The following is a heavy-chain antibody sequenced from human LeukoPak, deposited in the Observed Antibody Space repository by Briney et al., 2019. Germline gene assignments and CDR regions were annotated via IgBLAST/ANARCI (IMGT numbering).Heavy chain of an antibody. CDR3: ARKAGYYYGPGDY. D-gene: IGHD3-10*01. CDR1: GFTFAGSA. J-gene: IGHJ4*02. Sequence: GGSLRLSCAASGFTFAGSAMTWVRQAPGKGLEWVSAIGGSGSGTYYTDAVKGRFTISRDNSKNTLYLEMNSLRAEDTAVYYCARKAGYYYGPGDYWGQGTLVTVSS. V-gene: IGHV3-23*01. CDR2: IGGSGSGT.